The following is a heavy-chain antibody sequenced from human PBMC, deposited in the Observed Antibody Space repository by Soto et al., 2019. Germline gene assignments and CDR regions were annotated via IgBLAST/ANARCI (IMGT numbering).Heavy chain of an antibody. CDR1: GFTFSSYS. J-gene: IGHJ4*02. V-gene: IGHV3-48*02. Sequence: GGSLRLSCAASGFTFSSYSMNWVRQAPGKGLEWVSYISSSSSTIYYADSVKGRFTISRDNAKNSLYLQMNSLRDEDTAVYYCARDPFACSGGSCGQIWGQGTLVTVSS. D-gene: IGHD2-15*01. CDR3: ARDPFACSGGSCGQI. CDR2: ISSSSSTI.